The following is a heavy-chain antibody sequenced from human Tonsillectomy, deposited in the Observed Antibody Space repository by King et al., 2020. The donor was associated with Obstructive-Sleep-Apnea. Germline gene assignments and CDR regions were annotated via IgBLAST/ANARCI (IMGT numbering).Heavy chain of an antibody. D-gene: IGHD2-21*02. J-gene: IGHJ4*02. V-gene: IGHV4-31*03. Sequence: VQLQESGPGLVKPSQTLSLTCTVSGGSISSGGYYWSWIRQHPGKGLEWIGYIHYSGSPYSTPPLKSRVTISVDPSKNEFSLKLCSVTAADTAVYYCARAPDSEVVVTASPDYYFDCWGQGTLVTVSS. CDR1: GGSISSGGYY. CDR2: IHYSGSP. CDR3: ARAPDSEVVVTASPDYYFDC.